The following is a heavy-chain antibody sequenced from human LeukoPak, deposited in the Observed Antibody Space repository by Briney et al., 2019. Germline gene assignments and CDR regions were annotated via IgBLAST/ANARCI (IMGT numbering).Heavy chain of an antibody. Sequence: GGSLRLSCAASGFTFSSYAMSWVRQAPGKGLEWVSAISGSGGSTYYADSVKGRFTISRDNSKNTLYLQMNSLRAEDTAVYYCARSGETITMVRGVLQNWGQGTLVTVSS. CDR1: GFTFSSYA. V-gene: IGHV3-23*01. CDR3: ARSGETITMVRGVLQN. J-gene: IGHJ4*02. D-gene: IGHD3-10*01. CDR2: ISGSGGST.